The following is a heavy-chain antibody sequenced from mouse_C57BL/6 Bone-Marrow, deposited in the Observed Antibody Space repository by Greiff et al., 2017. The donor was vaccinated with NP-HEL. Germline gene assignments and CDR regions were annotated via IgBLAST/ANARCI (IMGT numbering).Heavy chain of an antibody. CDR3: ARPSFITTVVGGYFDY. CDR1: GYAFSSYW. Sequence: QVQLKQSGAELVKPGASVKISCKASGYAFSSYWMNWVKQRPGKGLEWIGQIYPGDGDTNYNGKFKGKATLTADKSSSTAYMQLSSLTSEDSAVYFCARPSFITTVVGGYFDYWGQGTTLTVSS. J-gene: IGHJ2*01. CDR2: IYPGDGDT. V-gene: IGHV1-80*01. D-gene: IGHD1-1*01.